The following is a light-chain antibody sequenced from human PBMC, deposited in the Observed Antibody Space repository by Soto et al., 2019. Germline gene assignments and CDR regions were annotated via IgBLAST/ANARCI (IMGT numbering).Light chain of an antibody. V-gene: IGKV3-11*01. J-gene: IGKJ5*01. CDR2: ADS. CDR1: QSVSNNY. Sequence: EIVLTQSPATLSLSPGERATLSCRASQSVSNNYLAWYQQKPGQAPRLLIYADSNRATGIPARFSGSGSGTDFTLTISSLEPEDFSVYYCQQRYNWPITFGQGTRLEIK. CDR3: QQRYNWPIT.